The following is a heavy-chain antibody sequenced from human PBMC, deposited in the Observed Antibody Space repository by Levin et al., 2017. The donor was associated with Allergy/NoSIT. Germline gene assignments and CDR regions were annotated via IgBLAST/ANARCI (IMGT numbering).Heavy chain of an antibody. V-gene: IGHV3-66*02. J-gene: IGHJ4*02. CDR1: GFTVSSNY. Sequence: GESLKISCAASGFTVSSNYMSWVRQAPGKGLEWVSVIYSGGSTYYADSVKGRFTISRDNSKNTLYLQMNSLRAEDTAVYYCARGLREAAKRMVRGVPLDYWGQGTLVTVSS. CDR2: IYSGGST. CDR3: ARGLREAAKRMVRGVPLDY. D-gene: IGHD3-10*01.